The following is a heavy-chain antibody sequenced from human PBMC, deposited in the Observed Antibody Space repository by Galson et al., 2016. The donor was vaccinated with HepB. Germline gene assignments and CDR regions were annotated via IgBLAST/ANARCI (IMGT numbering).Heavy chain of an antibody. J-gene: IGHJ6*02. CDR1: GGSISSGGVY. D-gene: IGHD3-10*01. V-gene: IGHV4-31*03. CDR3: ATSGHTYYYYGMAV. CDR2: IYYTGDT. Sequence: TLSLTCTVSGGSISSGGVYWTWIRQHPGKGLEWIGYIYYTGDTHYNPSLQSRLSISVDPSKNQFSLRLSSLTAADTAVYYCATSGHTYYYYGMAVWGPGTTVTVSS.